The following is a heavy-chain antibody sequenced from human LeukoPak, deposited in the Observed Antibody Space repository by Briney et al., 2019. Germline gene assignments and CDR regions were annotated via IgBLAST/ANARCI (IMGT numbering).Heavy chain of an antibody. V-gene: IGHV1-69*04. CDR3: ARDGVGAATDYFDF. D-gene: IGHD1-26*01. CDR1: GGTFNTHA. J-gene: IGHJ4*02. CDR2: IVPMLDIT. Sequence: SVKVSCKASGGTFNTHAISWVRQAPGQGLEWMGRIVPMLDITNYAQKFQGRVTITADKSTNTAFMELSNLRSDDTAVYYCARDGVGAATDYFDFWGQGTLVTVSS.